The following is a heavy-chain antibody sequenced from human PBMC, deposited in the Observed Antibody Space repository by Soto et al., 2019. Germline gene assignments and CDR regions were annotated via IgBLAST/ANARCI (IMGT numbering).Heavy chain of an antibody. J-gene: IGHJ4*02. Sequence: EASVEVSCKTSGYTFAGHYLHWIRQAPGQGPEWMGWINPHSGDTNYAEKFQGRVTMTRDTSFSTAYMELSRLRSDDTAMYYCARDVYSVEYWGQGTQVTVSS. CDR3: ARDVYSVEY. CDR1: GYTFAGHY. V-gene: IGHV1-2*02. D-gene: IGHD2-8*01. CDR2: INPHSGDT.